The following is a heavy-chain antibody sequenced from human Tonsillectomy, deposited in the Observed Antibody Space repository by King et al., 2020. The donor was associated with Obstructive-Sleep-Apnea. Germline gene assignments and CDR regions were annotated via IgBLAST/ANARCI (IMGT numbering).Heavy chain of an antibody. CDR2: IGTSGDP. Sequence: VQLVESGGGLVQPGGSLRLSCAASGFTFSSYDMHWVRQATGKGLEWVSGIGTSGDPNYPDSVKGRFTISRENAKNSLYLQMNSLRAGDTAVYYCARGSPHYYGMDVWGQGTTVTVSS. CDR3: ARGSPHYYGMDV. CDR1: GFTFSSYD. J-gene: IGHJ6*02. V-gene: IGHV3-13*05.